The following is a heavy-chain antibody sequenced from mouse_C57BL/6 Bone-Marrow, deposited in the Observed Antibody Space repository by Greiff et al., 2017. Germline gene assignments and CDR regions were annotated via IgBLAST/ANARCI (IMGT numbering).Heavy chain of an antibody. CDR1: GYSITSGYY. D-gene: IGHD1-2*01. V-gene: IGHV3-6*01. J-gene: IGHJ1*03. CDR2: ISYDGSN. CDR3: ARDTTAPYFDV. Sequence: EVQLQESGPGLVKPSQSLSLTCSVTGYSITSGYYWNWIRQFPGNKLEWMGYISYDGSNNYNPSLKNRISITRDTSKNQFFLKLNSVTTEDTATYYCARDTTAPYFDVWGTGTTVTVSS.